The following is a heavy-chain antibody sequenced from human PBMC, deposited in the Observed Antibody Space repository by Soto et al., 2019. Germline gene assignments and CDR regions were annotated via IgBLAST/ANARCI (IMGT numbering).Heavy chain of an antibody. J-gene: IGHJ4*02. CDR3: ARESEDLTSNFDY. Sequence: GGSLRLSCAASGFTFTRYSMNWVRQAPGKGLEWVSSISSTTNYIYYADSMKGRFTVSRDNAKNSVYLEMNSLSAEDTAVYYCARESEDLTSNFDYCGQGTLVTVSS. CDR1: GFTFTRYS. V-gene: IGHV3-21*01. CDR2: ISSTTNYI.